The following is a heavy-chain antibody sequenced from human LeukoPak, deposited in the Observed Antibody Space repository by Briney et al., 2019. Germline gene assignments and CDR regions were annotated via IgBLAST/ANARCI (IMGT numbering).Heavy chain of an antibody. J-gene: IGHJ1*01. CDR3: ARNLMMHQAYSQQ. CDR2: IIPLFGTA. V-gene: IGHV1-69*05. D-gene: IGHD2-2*01. CDR1: GGTFSTYG. Sequence: SVKVSCKASGGTFSTYGISWVRQAPGQGLECMGGIIPLFGTATYAQKFQGRVTITTDRSTTTVYMELCSHGSEFTSVNYLARNLMMHQAYSQQWGQRPRVTVSS.